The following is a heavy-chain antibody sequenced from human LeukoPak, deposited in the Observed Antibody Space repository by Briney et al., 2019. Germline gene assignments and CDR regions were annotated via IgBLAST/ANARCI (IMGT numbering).Heavy chain of an antibody. V-gene: IGHV3-33*01. CDR1: GFTFGGYG. Sequence: GGSLRLSGAGSGFTFGGYGMHWFRQTPGKGLEWVAVIVYDGSRAFYADSVKGRFTISRDNSKNTMSVQMDDLRAEDTAVYYCTRYNNDHFDYWGQGTLVTVSS. D-gene: IGHD1-14*01. J-gene: IGHJ4*02. CDR3: TRYNNDHFDY. CDR2: IVYDGSRA.